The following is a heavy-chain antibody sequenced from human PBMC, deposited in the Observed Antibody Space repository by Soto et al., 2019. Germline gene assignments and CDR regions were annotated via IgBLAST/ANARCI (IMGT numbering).Heavy chain of an antibody. CDR3: AKDSWGGTVSGWSHES. V-gene: IGHV3-23*01. Sequence: XGSLRLSCAASVFTFSNYPMSWVRHSPGKGLEWVSVISGSGAFYADSVKGRFTISRDHSKNTLYLQMNSLRGDDTAVYYCAKDSWGGTVSGWSHESLGQGTLVNVSS. CDR2: ISGSGA. CDR1: VFTFSNYP. D-gene: IGHD6-19*01. J-gene: IGHJ5*02.